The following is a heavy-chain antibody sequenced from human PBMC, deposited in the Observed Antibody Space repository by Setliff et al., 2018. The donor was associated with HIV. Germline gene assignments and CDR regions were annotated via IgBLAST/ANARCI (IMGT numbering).Heavy chain of an antibody. D-gene: IGHD3-3*01. CDR3: AKDLVEGVDSTSYYYVMDV. J-gene: IGHJ6*02. CDR1: GFIFSSYG. V-gene: IGHV3-33*06. CDR2: IWYDGNNK. Sequence: GGSLRLSCAASGFIFSSYGMHWVRQAPGKGLEWVAVIWYDGNNKYYADSVKGRFTISRDNSKNTLYLQMNSLRAEDTAVYYCAKDLVEGVDSTSYYYVMDVWGQGTTVTVSS.